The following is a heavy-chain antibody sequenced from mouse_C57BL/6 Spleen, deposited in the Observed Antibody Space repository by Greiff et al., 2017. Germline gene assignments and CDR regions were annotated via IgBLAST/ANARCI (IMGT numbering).Heavy chain of an antibody. J-gene: IGHJ4*01. CDR1: GYTFTSYW. Sequence: QVQLQQPGAELVKPGASVKMSCKASGYTFTSYWITWVKQRPGQGLEWIGDFYPGSGSTNYNEKFKSKATLTVDTSSSTAYMQLSSLTSDDSAVYYCARIDYDYYAMDYWGQGTSVTVSS. D-gene: IGHD1-1*01. CDR2: FYPGSGST. CDR3: ARIDYDYYAMDY. V-gene: IGHV1-55*01.